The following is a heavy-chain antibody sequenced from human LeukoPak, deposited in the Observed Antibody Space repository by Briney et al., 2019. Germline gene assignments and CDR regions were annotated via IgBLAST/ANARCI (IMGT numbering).Heavy chain of an antibody. V-gene: IGHV3-64*01. CDR1: GFTFSSYA. CDR3: ARDMGATYSDY. J-gene: IGHJ4*02. Sequence: PGGSRRLSCAASGFTFSSYAMHWVRQAPGKGLEYVSAISSNGGSTYYANSVKGRFTISRDNSKNTLYLQMGSLRAEDMAVYYCARDMGATYSDYWGQGTLVTVSS. D-gene: IGHD1-26*01. CDR2: ISSNGGST.